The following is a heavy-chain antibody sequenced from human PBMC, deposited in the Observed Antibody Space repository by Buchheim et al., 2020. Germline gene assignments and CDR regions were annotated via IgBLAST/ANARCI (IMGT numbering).Heavy chain of an antibody. D-gene: IGHD1-14*01. CDR1: GFYFSSYG. J-gene: IGHJ4*02. Sequence: EVQLVESEGGSVQPGGSLRLSCAASGFYFSSYGMTWVRQAPGKGLEWVSYIYPSSSITYYADSVKGRITISRDNAKKSLFLQMNSLRAEDTAVYYCARARYNTSPDYWGQGTL. V-gene: IGHV3-48*04. CDR3: ARARYNTSPDY. CDR2: IYPSSSIT.